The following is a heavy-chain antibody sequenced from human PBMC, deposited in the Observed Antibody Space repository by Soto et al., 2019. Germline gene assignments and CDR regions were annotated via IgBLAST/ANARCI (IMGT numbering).Heavy chain of an antibody. CDR2: ILYDGSNK. CDR3: AKGLAAAGTRNYYYGMDV. V-gene: IGHV3-30*18. CDR1: GFTFSSYG. D-gene: IGHD6-13*01. J-gene: IGHJ6*02. Sequence: PGGSLRLSCAASGFTFSSYGIHWVRQAPGKGLEWVAVILYDGSNKYYADSVKGRFTISRDNSKNTLYLQMSSLRAEDTAVYYCAKGLAAAGTRNYYYGMDVWGQGTTVTVSS.